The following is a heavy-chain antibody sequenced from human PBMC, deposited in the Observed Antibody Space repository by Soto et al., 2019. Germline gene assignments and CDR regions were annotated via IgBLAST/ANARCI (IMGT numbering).Heavy chain of an antibody. CDR2: IYSGGST. CDR1: GFIVSSYY. Sequence: XGSLSLSCAGSGFIVSSYYMSWVRQAPGKGLEWISVIYSGGSTYYADSVKGRFTISRDNSENTLYLQLNSLRAEDTAVYYCAKSGGNGWFADAFDVWGQGTMVTVSS. CDR3: AKSGGNGWFADAFDV. J-gene: IGHJ3*01. V-gene: IGHV3-53*01. D-gene: IGHD6-19*01.